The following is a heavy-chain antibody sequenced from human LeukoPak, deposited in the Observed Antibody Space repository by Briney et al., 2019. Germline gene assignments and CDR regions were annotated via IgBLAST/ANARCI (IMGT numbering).Heavy chain of an antibody. D-gene: IGHD3-10*01. V-gene: IGHV3-21*01. CDR2: ISRISSFI. Sequence: GGSLRLSCAASGFTFSIYSMNWVRQAPGKGLEGVSSISRISSFINYADSVKGRFTISRDNAKNPLYLEMNSLRAEDTAVYYCARDMRAAYGSGTYSYYFDYWGQGTLVTVSS. CDR3: ARDMRAAYGSGTYSYYFDY. CDR1: GFTFSIYS. J-gene: IGHJ4*02.